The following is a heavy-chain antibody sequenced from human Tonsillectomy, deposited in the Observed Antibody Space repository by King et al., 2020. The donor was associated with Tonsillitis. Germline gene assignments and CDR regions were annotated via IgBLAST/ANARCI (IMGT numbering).Heavy chain of an antibody. CDR1: AYIFTNYW. V-gene: IGHV5-51*01. D-gene: IGHD6-13*01. CDR2: IYPGDSDT. Sequence: VQLVESGAEVKKPGESLKISCKGSAYIFTNYWIAWVRQMPGKGLEWMGIIYPGDSDTRYSPSFQGQVTISADKSINTAYLQWSSLKASDTAIYYCAGRGAAADFDYWGQGTLVTVSS. CDR3: AGRGAAADFDY. J-gene: IGHJ4*02.